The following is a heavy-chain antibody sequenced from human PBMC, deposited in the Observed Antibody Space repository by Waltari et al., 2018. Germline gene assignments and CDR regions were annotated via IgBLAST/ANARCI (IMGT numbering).Heavy chain of an antibody. CDR1: GYTFTSYY. CDR2: INPSGGST. Sequence: QVQLVQSGAEVKKPGASVKVSCKASGYTFTSYYMHWVRQAPGQGLEWMGIINPSGGSTSYAQKFQGRVTMTRDTSTSTVYMELSSLRSEDTAVYYCARGGMVQGVLQNYYYYYGMDVWGQGTTVTVSS. J-gene: IGHJ6*02. CDR3: ARGGMVQGVLQNYYYYYGMDV. V-gene: IGHV1-46*01. D-gene: IGHD3-10*01.